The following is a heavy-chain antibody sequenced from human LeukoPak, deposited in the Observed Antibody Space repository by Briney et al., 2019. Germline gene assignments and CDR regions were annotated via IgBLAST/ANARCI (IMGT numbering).Heavy chain of an antibody. V-gene: IGHV3-23*01. Sequence: GGSLRLFCAASGFTFSSYAMSWVRQAPGKELEWVSAISGSGGSTYYADSVKGRFTISRDNSKNTLYLQMNSLRAEDTAVYYCAKKGGYDYYFDYWGQGTLVTVSS. CDR3: AKKGGYDYYFDY. D-gene: IGHD5-12*01. CDR2: ISGSGGST. J-gene: IGHJ4*02. CDR1: GFTFSSYA.